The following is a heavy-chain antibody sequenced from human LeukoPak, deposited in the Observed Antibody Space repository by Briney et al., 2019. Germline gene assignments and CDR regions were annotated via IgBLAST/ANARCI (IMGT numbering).Heavy chain of an antibody. CDR3: AGVIAAAAHFDY. Sequence: ASVKVSCKASGYTFTGYYMHWVRQAPGQGLEWMGWINPNSGGTNYAQKFQGRVTMTRDTSISTAYMELSRLRSDDTAVYYCAGVIAAAAHFDYWGQGTLVTVSS. J-gene: IGHJ4*02. V-gene: IGHV1-2*02. D-gene: IGHD6-13*01. CDR2: INPNSGGT. CDR1: GYTFTGYY.